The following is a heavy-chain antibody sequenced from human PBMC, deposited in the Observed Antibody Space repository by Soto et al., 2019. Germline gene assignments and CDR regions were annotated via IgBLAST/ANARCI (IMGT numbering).Heavy chain of an antibody. V-gene: IGHV3-21*01. CDR2: ISSNSAYI. D-gene: IGHD6-13*01. J-gene: IGHJ5*02. CDR1: GLTFRSFT. CDR3: TRDASRDSSARGWFDP. Sequence: AGSLRLSCAASGLTFRSFTMNWVRQAPGKGLEWVSTISSNSAYIYYTDALRGRFTISRDNAKNSLHLQMNSLRAEDTAVYYCTRDASRDSSARGWFDPWGPGTLVTVSS.